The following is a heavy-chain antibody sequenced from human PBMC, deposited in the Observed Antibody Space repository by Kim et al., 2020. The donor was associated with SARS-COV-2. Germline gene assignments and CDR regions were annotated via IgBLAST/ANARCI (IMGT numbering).Heavy chain of an antibody. J-gene: IGHJ4*02. V-gene: IGHV3-30-3*01. Sequence: GGSLRLSCAASGFTFSSYAMHWVRQAPGKGLEWVAVISYDGSNKYYADSVKGRFTISRDNSKNTRYLQMNSLRAEDTAVYYCARGRHFWSGPWAFDYWGQGTLVTVSS. CDR3: ARGRHFWSGPWAFDY. CDR2: ISYDGSNK. CDR1: GFTFSSYA. D-gene: IGHD3-3*02.